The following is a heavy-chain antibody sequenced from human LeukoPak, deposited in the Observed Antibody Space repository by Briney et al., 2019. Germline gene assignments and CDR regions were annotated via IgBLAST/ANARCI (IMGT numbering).Heavy chain of an antibody. D-gene: IGHD2-21*01. Sequence: SGGSLRLSCAASGFTFRSYSMNGVRQAPGKGLDWVSSISSSSSYIYYADSVKGRFTISRDNAKTSVYLPMNRLRAEDTAVYYCARRHSLSGFDYWGQGTLVTVSS. CDR2: ISSSSSYI. J-gene: IGHJ4*02. CDR3: ARRHSLSGFDY. V-gene: IGHV3-21*01. CDR1: GFTFRSYS.